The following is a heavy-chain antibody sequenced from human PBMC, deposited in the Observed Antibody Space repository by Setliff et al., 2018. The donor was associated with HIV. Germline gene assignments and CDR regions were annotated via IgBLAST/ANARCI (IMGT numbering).Heavy chain of an antibody. Sequence: SETLSLTCTVSGGSISSSYWSWIRQPPGKGLEWVGYIYYSGSTNYNPSLKSRVTISVDTSKNQFSLKLSSVTAADTAVYYCARARTPYYYDSSAYYFNYYYMDVWGKGTTVTVSS. CDR1: GGSISSSY. D-gene: IGHD3-22*01. CDR2: IYYSGST. V-gene: IGHV4-59*01. CDR3: ARARTPYYYDSSAYYFNYYYMDV. J-gene: IGHJ6*03.